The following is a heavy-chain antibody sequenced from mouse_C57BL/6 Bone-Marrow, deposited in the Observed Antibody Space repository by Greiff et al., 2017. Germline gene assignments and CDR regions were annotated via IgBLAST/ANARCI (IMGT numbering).Heavy chain of an antibody. CDR1: GYAFTNYL. CDR2: INPGSGGT. CDR3: ARSKNWDSWFAY. Sequence: QVQLQQSGAELVRPGTSVKVSCKASGYAFTNYLIEWVKQRPGQGLEWIGVINPGSGGTTYNEKFKGKATLTADKSSSPAYMQLSSLTSEDSAVYFCARSKNWDSWFAYWGQGTLVTVSA. J-gene: IGHJ3*01. D-gene: IGHD4-1*01. V-gene: IGHV1-54*01.